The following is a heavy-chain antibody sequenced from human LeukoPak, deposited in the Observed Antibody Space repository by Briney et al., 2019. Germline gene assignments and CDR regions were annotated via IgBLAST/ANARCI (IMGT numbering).Heavy chain of an antibody. Sequence: GGSLRLSCAASGFTFDDYAMHWVRQAPGKGLEWVSLISWDGGSTYYADSVKGRFTISRDNSKNSLYLQMNSLRAEDTALYYCAKDGVGDSSGYYYMGYFDYWGQGTLVTVSS. D-gene: IGHD3-22*01. CDR3: AKDGVGDSSGYYYMGYFDY. J-gene: IGHJ4*02. CDR2: ISWDGGST. V-gene: IGHV3-43D*03. CDR1: GFTFDDYA.